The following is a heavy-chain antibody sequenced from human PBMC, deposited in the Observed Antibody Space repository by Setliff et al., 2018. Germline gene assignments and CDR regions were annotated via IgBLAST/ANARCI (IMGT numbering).Heavy chain of an antibody. CDR1: TFPFSNYG. D-gene: IGHD3-10*01. J-gene: IGHJ4*02. V-gene: IGHV3-23*01. Sequence: PGGSLRLSCAASTFPFSNYGVTWIRQPPGKGLEWVSVISGSGATNYADSVKGRFIISRDDSRNTLYLQMNSLRGEDTAVYYCRLWFEETMRDYWGQGTLVTVSS. CDR3: RLWFEETMRDY. CDR2: ISGSGAT.